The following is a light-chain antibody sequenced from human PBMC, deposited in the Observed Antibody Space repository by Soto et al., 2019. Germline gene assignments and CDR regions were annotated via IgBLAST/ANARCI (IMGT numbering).Light chain of an antibody. Sequence: QSALTQSPSASGSPGQSVTIPCTGTSNDVGRYGYVSWYQQHPGKAPKLILYEVSKRPSGVPDRFSGSRSGNTASLTVSGLQADDEADYFCSSYIDRDSVVFGGGTKLTVL. V-gene: IGLV2-8*01. CDR2: EVS. J-gene: IGLJ2*01. CDR1: SNDVGRYGY. CDR3: SSYIDRDSVV.